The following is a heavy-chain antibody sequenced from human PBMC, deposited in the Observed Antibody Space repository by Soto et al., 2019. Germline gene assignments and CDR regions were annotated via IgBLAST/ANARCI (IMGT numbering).Heavy chain of an antibody. CDR3: ARGLSSGLLGEVDYYYGMDV. Sequence: ASVNVSCKASGGTFSSYAISWVRQAPGQGLEWMGGIIPIFGTANYAQKFQGRVTITADESTSTAYMELSSLRSEDTAVYYCARGLSSGLLGEVDYYYGMDVWGQGTTVTVSS. CDR1: GGTFSSYA. J-gene: IGHJ6*02. CDR2: IIPIFGTA. V-gene: IGHV1-69*13. D-gene: IGHD3-22*01.